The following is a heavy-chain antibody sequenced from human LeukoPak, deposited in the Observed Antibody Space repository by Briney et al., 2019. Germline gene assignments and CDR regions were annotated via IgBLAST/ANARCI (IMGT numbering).Heavy chain of an antibody. CDR2: IHGDGSSP. Sequence: PGGSLRLSCAASRFTFSHYWMHWVRQVPGKGLVWVSRIHGDGSSPIYADSVKGRFTISRDNAKNTLYLQMNSLGVEDGGIYYCARDGSLPDYWGQGTLVTVSS. J-gene: IGHJ4*02. CDR3: ARDGSLPDY. D-gene: IGHD1-1*01. V-gene: IGHV3-74*01. CDR1: RFTFSHYW.